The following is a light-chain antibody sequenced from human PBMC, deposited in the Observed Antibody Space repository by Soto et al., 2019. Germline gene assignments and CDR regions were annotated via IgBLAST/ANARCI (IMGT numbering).Light chain of an antibody. Sequence: ETVLTQSPATFSVSPGERATLSCRASQSISSNLAWYQQRPGQPPRLLIYGASTRATGVPARFSGSGSGTAFTLTINSLQYEDFALYYYQHYYKWPLFTFGRGTKVDI. CDR2: GAS. V-gene: IGKV3-15*01. CDR3: QHYYKWPLFT. CDR1: QSISSN. J-gene: IGKJ3*01.